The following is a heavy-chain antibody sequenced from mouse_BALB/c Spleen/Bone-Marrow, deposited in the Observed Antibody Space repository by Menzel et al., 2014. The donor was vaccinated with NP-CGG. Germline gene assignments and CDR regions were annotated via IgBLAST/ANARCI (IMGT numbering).Heavy chain of an antibody. D-gene: IGHD2-10*02. CDR2: ISYDGNN. V-gene: IGHV3-6*02. Sequence: EVQLQESGPGLVKPSQSLSLTCSVTGYSITSGYYWHWNRQFPGNKLEWMGYISYDGNNNYNPSLKNRISITRDTSKNQLFLRLNSVTTEVTATYYCARRGYGNLYHWGQGTTLTVSS. CDR1: GYSITSGYY. CDR3: ARRGYGNLYH. J-gene: IGHJ2*01.